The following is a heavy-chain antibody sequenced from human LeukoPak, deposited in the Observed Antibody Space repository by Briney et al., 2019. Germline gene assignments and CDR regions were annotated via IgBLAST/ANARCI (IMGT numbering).Heavy chain of an antibody. CDR3: AREGTLYCSSTSCYGSGFDY. CDR2: IIPILGIA. Sequence: ASVKVSCKASGGTFSSYAISWVRQAPGQGLEWMGRIIPILGIANYAQKFQGRVTITADKSTSTAYMELSSLRSEDTAVYYCAREGTLYCSSTSCYGSGFDYWGQGTLVTVSS. D-gene: IGHD2-2*01. J-gene: IGHJ4*02. V-gene: IGHV1-69*04. CDR1: GGTFSSYA.